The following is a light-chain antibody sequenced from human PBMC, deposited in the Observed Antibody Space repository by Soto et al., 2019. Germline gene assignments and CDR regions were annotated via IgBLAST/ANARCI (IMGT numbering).Light chain of an antibody. CDR3: QQYNTWPPIT. CDR1: QSVRSK. V-gene: IGKV3-15*01. Sequence: EIVMTQSPGTLSVSPGERATLSCRASQSVRSKLAWYQQKPGQAPRLLLYDASTRATGIPARFSGSGSGTEFTLTISSLQSEDFAVYYCQQYNTWPPITFGQGTRLEIK. J-gene: IGKJ5*01. CDR2: DAS.